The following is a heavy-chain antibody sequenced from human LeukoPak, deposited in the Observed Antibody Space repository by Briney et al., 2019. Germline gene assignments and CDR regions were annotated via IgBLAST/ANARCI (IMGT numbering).Heavy chain of an antibody. J-gene: IGHJ4*02. CDR1: GGSITIYY. V-gene: IGHV4-39*01. Sequence: PSETLSLTCTVSGGSITIYYWGWIRQPPGKGLEWIGSINYSGSTYYNPSLKSRVTISVDTSKNHFSLELSSVTAADTAVYYCARQFDYWGQGILVTVSS. CDR3: ARQFDY. CDR2: INYSGST.